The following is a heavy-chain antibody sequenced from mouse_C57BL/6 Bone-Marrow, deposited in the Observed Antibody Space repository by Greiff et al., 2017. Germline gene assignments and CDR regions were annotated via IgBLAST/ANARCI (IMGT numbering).Heavy chain of an antibody. CDR1: GFTFSSYA. D-gene: IGHD1-1*02. Sequence: EVQLMESGGGLVKPGGSLKLSCAASGFTFSSYAMSWVRQTPEKRLEWVATISDGGSYTYYPDNVKGRFTISRDNAKNNLYLQMSHLKSEDTAMYYCARLLCFYAMDYWGQGTSVTVSS. V-gene: IGHV5-4*01. J-gene: IGHJ4*01. CDR3: ARLLCFYAMDY. CDR2: ISDGGSYT.